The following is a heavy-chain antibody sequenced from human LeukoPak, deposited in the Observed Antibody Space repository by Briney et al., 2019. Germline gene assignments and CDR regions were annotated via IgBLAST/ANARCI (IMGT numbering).Heavy chain of an antibody. D-gene: IGHD5-24*01. Sequence: GGSLRPSWAGAGFTFSDYWVDWVRQPPGKGLEWGANIDHDGSEKNYLESVKGRFTISRDNAKNSLYLQMNNLRAEDTAVYYCARNRGWQQFDCWGQGTLVTVSS. V-gene: IGHV3-7*01. CDR3: ARNRGWQQFDC. J-gene: IGHJ4*02. CDR1: GFTFSDYW. CDR2: IDHDGSEK.